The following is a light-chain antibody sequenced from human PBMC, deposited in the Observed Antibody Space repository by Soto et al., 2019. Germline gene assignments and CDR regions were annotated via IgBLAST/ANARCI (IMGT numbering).Light chain of an antibody. V-gene: IGKV4-1*01. J-gene: IGKJ1*01. CDR1: QTVLYSSNNKNY. CDR2: WAS. CDR3: QQYYSAPPT. Sequence: DIVMTQSPDSLAVSLGERATINCKSSQTVLYSSNNKNYLAWYQQKPGQPPKLLIYWASTRESGVPDRFSGSGSGRDFTLTISSLQAEDVAAYYCQQYYSAPPTFGQGTKVEIK.